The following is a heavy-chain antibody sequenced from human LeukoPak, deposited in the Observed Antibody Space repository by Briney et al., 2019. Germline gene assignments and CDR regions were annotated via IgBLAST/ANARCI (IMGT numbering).Heavy chain of an antibody. Sequence: SETLSLTCTVSGYSISSGYYWGWIRQPPGKGLEWIASISHSGSTYYNPSLKSRVTISVDMSKNQFSLQLSSVTAADTAVYYCGRGARGVDYWGQGTLVTVSS. D-gene: IGHD2-8*01. J-gene: IGHJ4*02. CDR1: GYSISSGYY. CDR3: GRGARGVDY. V-gene: IGHV4-38-2*02. CDR2: ISHSGST.